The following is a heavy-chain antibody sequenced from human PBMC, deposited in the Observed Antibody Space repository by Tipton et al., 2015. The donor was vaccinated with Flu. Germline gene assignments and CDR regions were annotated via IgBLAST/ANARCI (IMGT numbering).Heavy chain of an antibody. CDR3: ARMGYCGGGSCHWDY. J-gene: IGHJ4*02. V-gene: IGHV4-61*01. CDR2: IYYTGST. CDR1: GGSVSSGSYY. D-gene: IGHD2-15*01. Sequence: TLSLTCTVSGGSVSSGSYYWSWIRQPPGKGLEWIGYIYYTGSTKYSPSLKSRVTMSVDMSKNQFSLKLSSVTAADTAVYYCARMGYCGGGSCHWDYWGQGTLVTVSS.